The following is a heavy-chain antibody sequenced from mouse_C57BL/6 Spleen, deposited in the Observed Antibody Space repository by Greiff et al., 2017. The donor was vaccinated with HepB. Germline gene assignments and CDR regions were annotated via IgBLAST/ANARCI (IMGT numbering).Heavy chain of an antibody. CDR2: INPSTGGT. CDR1: GYSFTGYY. V-gene: IGHV1-42*01. D-gene: IGHD3-2*02. J-gene: IGHJ3*01. Sequence: LVKPGASVKISCKASGYSFTGYYMNWVKQSPEKSLEWIGEINPSTGGTTYNQKFKAKATLTVDKSSSTAYMQLKSLTSEDSAVYYCARTDSSGYRFAYWGQGTLVTVSA. CDR3: ARTDSSGYRFAY.